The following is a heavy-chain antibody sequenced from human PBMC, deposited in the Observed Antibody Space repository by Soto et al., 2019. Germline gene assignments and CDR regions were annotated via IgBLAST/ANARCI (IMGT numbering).Heavy chain of an antibody. CDR2: ISYDGSNK. V-gene: IGHV3-30*18. D-gene: IGHD6-25*01. Sequence: QVQLVESGGGVVQPGRSLRLSCAASGFTFSSYGMHWVRQAPSKRLKWVAVISYDGSNKYYADAVKGRFTISRDNSKNTLYLQMNGLRAEDTAVYYCAKGRRPNYYFGMDVWGQGTTVTCSS. CDR3: AKGRRPNYYFGMDV. J-gene: IGHJ6*02. CDR1: GFTFSSYG.